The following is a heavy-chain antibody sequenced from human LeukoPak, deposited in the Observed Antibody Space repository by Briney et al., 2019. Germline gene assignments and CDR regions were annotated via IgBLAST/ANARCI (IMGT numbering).Heavy chain of an antibody. Sequence: GGSLRLSCAASGFTLSSYSMNWVRQAPGKGLEWVSSISSSSSCIYYADSVKGRFTISRDNAKNSLYLQMNSLRAEDTAVYYCARVSVDTAMVTPSGFDYWGQGTLVTVSS. CDR2: ISSSSSCI. D-gene: IGHD5-18*01. CDR1: GFTLSSYS. J-gene: IGHJ4*02. V-gene: IGHV3-21*01. CDR3: ARVSVDTAMVTPSGFDY.